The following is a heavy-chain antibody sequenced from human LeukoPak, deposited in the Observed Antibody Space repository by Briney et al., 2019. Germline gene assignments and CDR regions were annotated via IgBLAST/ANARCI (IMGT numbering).Heavy chain of an antibody. CDR2: IYYSGST. CDR1: GGSISSYY. CDR3: ARVAALYYFDY. J-gene: IGHJ4*02. Sequence: KSSETLSLTCTVSGGSISSYYWSWIRQPPGKGLEWIGYIYYSGSTNYNPSLKSRVTISVDTSKNQFSLKLSSVTAADTAVYYCARVAALYYFDYWGQGTLVTVSS. V-gene: IGHV4-59*01.